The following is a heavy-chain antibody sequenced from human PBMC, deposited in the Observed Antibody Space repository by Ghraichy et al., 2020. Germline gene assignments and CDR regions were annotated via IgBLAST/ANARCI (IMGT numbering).Heavy chain of an antibody. Sequence: GSLRLSCTVSGGSISSYYWSWIRQPPGKGLEWIGYIYYSGSTNYNPSLKSRVTISVDTSKNQFSLKLSSVIAADTAVYYCARVPPTNDFWSGYSSYYGMDVWGQGTTVTVSS. V-gene: IGHV4-59*01. J-gene: IGHJ6*02. CDR3: ARVPPTNDFWSGYSSYYGMDV. CDR1: GGSISSYY. CDR2: IYYSGST. D-gene: IGHD3-3*01.